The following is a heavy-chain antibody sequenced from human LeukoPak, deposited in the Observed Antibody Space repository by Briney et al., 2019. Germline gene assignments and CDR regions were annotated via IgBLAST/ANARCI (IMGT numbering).Heavy chain of an antibody. D-gene: IGHD4-17*01. CDR1: GGSINSYY. V-gene: IGHV4-4*07. Sequence: PSETLSLTCTVSGGSINSYYWSWIRQPAGKGLEWIGRIYTSGSTNYNPSLKSRVSMSVDTSKNQFSLKLSSVTAADTAVYYCARDSLDYGDYYFDYWGQGTLVTVSS. CDR2: IYTSGST. J-gene: IGHJ4*02. CDR3: ARDSLDYGDYYFDY.